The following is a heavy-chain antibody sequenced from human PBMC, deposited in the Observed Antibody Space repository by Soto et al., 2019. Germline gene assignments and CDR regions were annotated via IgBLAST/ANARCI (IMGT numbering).Heavy chain of an antibody. CDR3: ARLGGYVSVGYYYLWDS. D-gene: IGHD3-22*01. CDR2: INHSGST. V-gene: IGHV4-39*01. CDR1: DGSMNSDSSY. Sequence: QLQLQESGPGLVKPSETLSLTCRVSDGSMNSDSSYWGWIRQPPGKALEWIGVINHSGSTYHNLSLKGRDTMSVDASRNQFALKLTSMTAADTAVYYCARLGGYVSVGYYYLWDSWGQGTLVTVSS. J-gene: IGHJ4*02.